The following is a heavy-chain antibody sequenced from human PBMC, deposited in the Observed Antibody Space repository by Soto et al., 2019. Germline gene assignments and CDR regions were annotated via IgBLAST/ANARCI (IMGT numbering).Heavy chain of an antibody. CDR1: GGSISSYY. J-gene: IGHJ4*02. CDR2: IYYSGST. Sequence: SETLSLTCTVSGGSISSYYWSWIRQPPGKGLEWIGYIYYSGSTNYNPSLKSRVTISVDTSKNQFSLKLSSVTAADTAVYYCARRGYSYKNGDYWGQGTLVTVS. V-gene: IGHV4-59*08. D-gene: IGHD5-18*01. CDR3: ARRGYSYKNGDY.